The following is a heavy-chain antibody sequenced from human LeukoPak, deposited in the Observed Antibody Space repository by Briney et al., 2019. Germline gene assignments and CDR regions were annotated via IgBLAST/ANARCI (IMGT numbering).Heavy chain of an antibody. D-gene: IGHD3-22*01. V-gene: IGHV3-21*05. J-gene: IGHJ4*02. CDR2: ISSSSSYI. CDR1: GFTFHDYA. Sequence: GRSLRLSCVASGFTFHDYAMHWVRQAPGKGLEWVSYISSSSSYIYYADSVKGRFTISRDNAKNSLYLQMNSLRAEDTAVYYCARVLNHYYDSSGFDYWGQGTLVTVSS. CDR3: ARVLNHYYDSSGFDY.